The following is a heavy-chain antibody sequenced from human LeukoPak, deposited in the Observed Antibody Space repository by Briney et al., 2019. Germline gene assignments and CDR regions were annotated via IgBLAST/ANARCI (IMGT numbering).Heavy chain of an antibody. J-gene: IGHJ5*02. Sequence: SETLSLTCAVYGGSFSGYYWSWIRQPPGKGLEWIGEINHSGSTNYNPSLKSRVTISVDTSKNQFSLKLSSVTAADTAVYYCARTPPITESGYSRWWFDPWGQGTLVTVSS. CDR1: GGSFSGYY. D-gene: IGHD3-3*01. CDR3: ARTPPITESGYSRWWFDP. CDR2: INHSGST. V-gene: IGHV4-34*01.